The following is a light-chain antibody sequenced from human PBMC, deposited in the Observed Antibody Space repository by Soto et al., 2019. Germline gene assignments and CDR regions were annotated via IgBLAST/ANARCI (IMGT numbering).Light chain of an antibody. CDR2: DAS. Sequence: EIVLTQSSATLSLSPGERATLSCKARQSVGNNLAWYQQKPGQAPRLLIYDASYRATGIPDRFSGSGSGTDFTLTISNLEPEDFATYYCQQRNSWPPLFTFGPGTKVDNK. CDR1: QSVGNN. CDR3: QQRNSWPPLFT. J-gene: IGKJ3*01. V-gene: IGKV3-11*01.